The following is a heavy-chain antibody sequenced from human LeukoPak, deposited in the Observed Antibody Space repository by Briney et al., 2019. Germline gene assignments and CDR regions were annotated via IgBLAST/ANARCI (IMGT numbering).Heavy chain of an antibody. D-gene: IGHD1-14*01. V-gene: IGHV1-2*02. CDR3: ARSHPGTFDY. CDR2: INPNSGGT. CDR1: GYTFTDYY. Sequence: ASVKVSCKASGYTFTDYYMHWVQQAPGQGLEWMGWINPNSGGTNYAQKFQGRVTMTRDTSISTAYMELSRLRSDDTAVYYCARSHPGTFDYWGQGTLVTVSS. J-gene: IGHJ4*02.